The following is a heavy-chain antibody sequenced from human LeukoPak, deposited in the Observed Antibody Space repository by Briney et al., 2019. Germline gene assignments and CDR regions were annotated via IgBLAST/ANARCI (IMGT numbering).Heavy chain of an antibody. V-gene: IGHV3-23*01. J-gene: IGHJ1*01. Sequence: GGSLRLSCAASGFTFSSYGMSWVRQAPGKGLDWVSTISVSGHNTHYADSVRGRFTISRDDSKNTLYLQMNSLRDEDTALYYCAKDLDSTGLYNDFNHWGQGTLVTVSS. CDR1: GFTFSSYG. CDR3: AKDLDSTGLYNDFNH. D-gene: IGHD3-22*01. CDR2: ISVSGHNT.